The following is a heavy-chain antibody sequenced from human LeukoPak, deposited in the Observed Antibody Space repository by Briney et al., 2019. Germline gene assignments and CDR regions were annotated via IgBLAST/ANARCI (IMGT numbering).Heavy chain of an antibody. V-gene: IGHV4-59*01. CDR1: GGSISSYY. Sequence: SETLSLTCTVSGGSISSYYWSWIRQPPGKGLEWIGYIYYSGSTNYNPSLKSRVTISVDTSKNQFSLKLSSVTAADTAVYYRARTEPNYDFWSGYNNWFDPWGQGTLVTVSS. CDR2: IYYSGST. D-gene: IGHD3-3*01. J-gene: IGHJ5*02. CDR3: ARTEPNYDFWSGYNNWFDP.